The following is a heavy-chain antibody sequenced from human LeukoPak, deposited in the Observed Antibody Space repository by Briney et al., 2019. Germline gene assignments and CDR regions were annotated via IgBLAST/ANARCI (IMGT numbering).Heavy chain of an antibody. CDR2: IYYTGST. CDR1: GGSMSTYY. V-gene: IGHV4-59*01. J-gene: IGHJ4*02. CDR3: AGMRITTPTVRTLDY. D-gene: IGHD3-10*01. Sequence: PSETLSLTCTVSGGSMSTYYWTWIRQPPGKGLEWIGFIYYTGSTNYNPSLKSRVTISVDTSKNQFSLKLSSVTAADTAVYYCAGMRITTPTVRTLDYWGEGTPVTGSS.